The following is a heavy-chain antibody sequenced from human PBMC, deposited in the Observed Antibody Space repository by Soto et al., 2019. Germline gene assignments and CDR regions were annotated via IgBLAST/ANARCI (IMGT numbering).Heavy chain of an antibody. CDR2: INPSGGST. J-gene: IGHJ4*02. V-gene: IGHV1-46*04. Sequence: QVQLVQSGAEVKKPGASVMVSCKASGYTFTSYNMHWVRQAPGQGLEWMGIINPSGGSTTYAQKLQGRGTMIRDTSASTVYMELSSLRAEDTALYYCARDSAQWLLLKGPDYWGQGTLVTVSS. CDR3: ARDSAQWLLLKGPDY. CDR1: GYTFTSYN. D-gene: IGHD3-22*01.